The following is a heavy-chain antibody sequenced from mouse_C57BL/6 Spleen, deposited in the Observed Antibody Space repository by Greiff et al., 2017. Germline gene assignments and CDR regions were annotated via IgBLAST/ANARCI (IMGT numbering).Heavy chain of an antibody. D-gene: IGHD2-4*01. V-gene: IGHV1-72*01. CDR1: GYTFTSYW. J-gene: IGHJ3*01. Sequence: QVQLQQPGAELVKPGASVKLSCKASGYTFTSYWMPWVKQRPGRGLEWIGRIDPSSGGTKYNEKFKSKATLTVDKPSSTAYMQLSSLTSEDSAVYYCARSKTHDEYDFAYGGQGTLVTVSA. CDR3: ARSKTHDEYDFAY. CDR2: IDPSSGGT.